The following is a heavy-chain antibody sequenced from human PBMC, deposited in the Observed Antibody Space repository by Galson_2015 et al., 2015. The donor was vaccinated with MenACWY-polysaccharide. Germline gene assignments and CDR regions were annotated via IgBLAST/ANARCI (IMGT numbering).Heavy chain of an antibody. CDR3: ARDLPRSIAAARFGGDWFDP. J-gene: IGHJ5*02. V-gene: IGHV3-7*01. CDR1: GFTFSSYR. Sequence: SLRLSCAASGFTFSSYRMSWVRQAPGKGLEWVANIKQDGSEKYYVDSVKGRFTISRDNAKNSLYLQMNSLRAEDTAVYYCARDLPRSIAAARFGGDWFDPWGQGTLVTVSS. CDR2: IKQDGSEK. D-gene: IGHD6-13*01.